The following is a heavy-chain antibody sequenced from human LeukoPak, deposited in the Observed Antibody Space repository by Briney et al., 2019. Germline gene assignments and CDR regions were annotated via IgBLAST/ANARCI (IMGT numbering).Heavy chain of an antibody. Sequence: PGGSLRLSCAASGFTFSSYGMHWVRQAPGKGLEWVAFIRYDGSNKYYADSVKGRFTISRDNSKNTLYLQMNSLRAEDTAVYYCAKDCVVVPVAIPDDAFDIWGQGTMVTVSS. CDR2: IRYDGSNK. V-gene: IGHV3-30*02. CDR1: GFTFSSYG. D-gene: IGHD2-2*02. J-gene: IGHJ3*02. CDR3: AKDCVVVPVAIPDDAFDI.